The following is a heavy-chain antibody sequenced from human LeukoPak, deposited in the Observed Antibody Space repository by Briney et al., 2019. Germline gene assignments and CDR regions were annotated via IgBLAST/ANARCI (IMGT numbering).Heavy chain of an antibody. V-gene: IGHV1-24*01. CDR2: FDPEDGDT. D-gene: IGHD3-22*01. CDR3: AAVKTYYYDTSGYYFPLNAFDI. CDR1: GYTLTELS. J-gene: IGHJ3*02. Sequence: ASVKDSYKVSGYTLTELSMHWVRQAPGKGLEWMGGFDPEDGDTIYAQKFQGRVTMTEDTSTDTAYMELSSLRSEDTAVYYCAAVKTYYYDTSGYYFPLNAFDIWGQGTMVTVSS.